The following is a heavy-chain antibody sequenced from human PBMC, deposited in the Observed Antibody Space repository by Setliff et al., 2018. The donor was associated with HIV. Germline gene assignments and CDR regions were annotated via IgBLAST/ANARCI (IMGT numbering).Heavy chain of an antibody. CDR3: ARDQGAVAALWYYYYGMDV. CDR2: IIPMYGVT. V-gene: IGHV1-69*10. CDR1: GGTFSSYV. D-gene: IGHD6-19*01. Sequence: GASVKVSCKASGGTFSSYVISWVRQAPGQGPEWMGGIIPMYGVTNYAQKFQGWVTMTRDTSISTAYMELSSLRSEDTAVYYCARDQGAVAALWYYYYGMDVWGQGTTVTVSS. J-gene: IGHJ6*02.